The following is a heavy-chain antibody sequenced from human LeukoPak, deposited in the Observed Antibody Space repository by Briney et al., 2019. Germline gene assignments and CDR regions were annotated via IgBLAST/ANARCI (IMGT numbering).Heavy chain of an antibody. CDR3: ARDGVYGSGDY. Sequence: GGSLRLSCAASGFTFSSYAMHWVRQAPGKGLEYVSAISSNGGSTYYANSVKGRFTISRDNSKNTLYLQMNSLRAEDTAVYYCARDGVYGSGDYWGQGTLVTVSS. CDR2: ISSNGGST. D-gene: IGHD3-10*01. CDR1: GFTFSSYA. V-gene: IGHV3-64*01. J-gene: IGHJ4*02.